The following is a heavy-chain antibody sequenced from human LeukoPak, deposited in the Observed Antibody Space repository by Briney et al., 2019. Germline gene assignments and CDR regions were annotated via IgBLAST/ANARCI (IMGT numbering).Heavy chain of an antibody. CDR2: ISSSGGST. Sequence: GGSLRLSCAASGFTFSSYAMTWVHQAPGKGLEWVSSISSSGGSTYYADSVRGRFTISRDNSKNTLYLQMNSLRAEDTAIYYCAKGFMIRGAHFDSWGQGTLVTVSS. J-gene: IGHJ4*02. CDR3: AKGFMIRGAHFDS. D-gene: IGHD3-10*01. V-gene: IGHV3-23*01. CDR1: GFTFSSYA.